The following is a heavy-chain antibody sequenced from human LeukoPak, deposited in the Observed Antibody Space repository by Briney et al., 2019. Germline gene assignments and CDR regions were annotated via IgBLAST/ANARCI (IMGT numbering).Heavy chain of an antibody. V-gene: IGHV2-5*02. CDR1: GFSLSTSGVG. CDR2: IYWDDDK. D-gene: IGHD4-11*01. Sequence: SGPTLVKPTPPLTLTCTFSGFSLSTSGVGVGWIRQPPVRALEWLALIYWDDDKRYSPSLKSRLTITKDTSRNQVVLTMTNMDPVDTATYYCAHMIYSNSYFDYWGQGTLVTVSS. CDR3: AHMIYSNSYFDY. J-gene: IGHJ4*02.